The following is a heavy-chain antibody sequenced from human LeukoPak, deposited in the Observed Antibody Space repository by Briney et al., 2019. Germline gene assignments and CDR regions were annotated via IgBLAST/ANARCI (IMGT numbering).Heavy chain of an antibody. D-gene: IGHD3-22*01. Sequence: GGSLRLSCAASGFTFSSYSMNWVRQAPGKGLEWVSSISSSSSYIYYADSVKGRFTISRDNSKNTLYLQMNSLRAEDTAVYYCAREDDTPPYFDYWGQGTLVTVSS. V-gene: IGHV3-21*04. CDR3: AREDDTPPYFDY. CDR1: GFTFSSYS. CDR2: ISSSSSYI. J-gene: IGHJ4*02.